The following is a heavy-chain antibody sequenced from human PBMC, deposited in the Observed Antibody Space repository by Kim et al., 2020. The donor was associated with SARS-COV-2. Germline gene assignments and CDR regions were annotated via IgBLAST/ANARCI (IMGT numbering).Heavy chain of an antibody. V-gene: IGHV1-18*01. Sequence: QKLQGRVTMTTDTSPSTAYMELRSLRSDDTAVYYCARAGIAVAGSPFDYWGQGTLVTVSS. J-gene: IGHJ4*02. D-gene: IGHD6-19*01. CDR3: ARAGIAVAGSPFDY.